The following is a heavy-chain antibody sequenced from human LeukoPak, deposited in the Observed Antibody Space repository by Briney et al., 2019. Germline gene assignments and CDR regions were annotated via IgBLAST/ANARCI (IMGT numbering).Heavy chain of an antibody. CDR2: IYYSGST. CDR1: GGSISSYY. V-gene: IGHV4-39*01. J-gene: IGHJ4*02. Sequence: SETLSLTCTVSGGSISSYYWGWIRQPPGKGLEWIGSIYYSGSTYYNPSLKSRVTISVDTSKNQFSLKLSSVTAADTAVYYCARHGIRQLPFDYWGQGTLVTVSS. D-gene: IGHD6-6*01. CDR3: ARHGIRQLPFDY.